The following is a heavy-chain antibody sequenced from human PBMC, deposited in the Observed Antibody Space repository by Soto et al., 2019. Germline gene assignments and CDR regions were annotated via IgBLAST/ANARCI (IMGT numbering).Heavy chain of an antibody. CDR3: ARDSLPYYYYYGMDV. CDR1: GFTFSSYG. V-gene: IGHV3-33*01. J-gene: IGHJ6*02. CDR2: IWYDGSNK. Sequence: PGGSLRLSCAASGFTFSSYGMHWVRQAPGKGLEWVAVIWYDGSNKYYADSVKGRFTISRDNSKNTLYLQMNSLRAEDTAVYYCARDSLPYYYYYGMDVWGQGTTVTVSS.